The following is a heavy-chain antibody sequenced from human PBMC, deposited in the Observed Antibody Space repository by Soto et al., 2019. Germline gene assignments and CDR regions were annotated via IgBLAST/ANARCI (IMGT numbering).Heavy chain of an antibody. J-gene: IGHJ6*01. CDR3: GTAIGDSAF. D-gene: IGHD2-21*02. Sequence: GRRLEYVAAITCDGLNTYYPDSVKGRFTISRDNSKNTMYLQISSLTSDYTAVYCCGTAIGDSAFWG. V-gene: IGHV3-64D*08. CDR2: ITCDGLNT.